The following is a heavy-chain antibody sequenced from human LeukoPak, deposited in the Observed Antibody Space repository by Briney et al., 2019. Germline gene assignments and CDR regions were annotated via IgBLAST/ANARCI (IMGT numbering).Heavy chain of an antibody. V-gene: IGHV1-8*01. CDR1: GYTFTSYD. CDR2: MNPNSGNT. Sequence: ASVKVSCKASGYTFTSYDINWVRQATGQGLEWMGWMNPNSGNTGYAQKFQGRVTMTRDTSTSTVYMELSSLRSEDTAVYYCARDRKFVVVPAAIRGSTLFDYWGQGTLVTVSS. CDR3: ARDRKFVVVPAAIRGSTLFDY. D-gene: IGHD2-2*02. J-gene: IGHJ4*02.